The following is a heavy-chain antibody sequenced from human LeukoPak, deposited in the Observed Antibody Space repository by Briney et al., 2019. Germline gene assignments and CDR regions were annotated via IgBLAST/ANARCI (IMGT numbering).Heavy chain of an antibody. CDR2: IYYSGST. D-gene: IGHD6-19*01. CDR1: GGSISSYY. J-gene: IGHJ4*02. CDR3: ASGSGPEYYFDY. V-gene: IGHV4-59*01. Sequence: SETLSLTCTVSGGSISSYYWSWIRQPPGKGLEWIGYIYYSGSTNYNPSLKSRVTISVDTSKNQFSLKLSSVTAADTAVYYCASGSGPEYYFDYWGQGTLVTVSS.